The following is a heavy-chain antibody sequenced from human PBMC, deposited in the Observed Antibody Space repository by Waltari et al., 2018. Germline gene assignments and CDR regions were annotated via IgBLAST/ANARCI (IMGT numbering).Heavy chain of an antibody. J-gene: IGHJ5*02. Sequence: QVQLVQSGAEVKKPGASVKVSCKASGYTFTSYDINWVRQAPGQGLEWMGWMNPNSGNTGYAQKFQGRVTMTRNTSISTAYMELSSLRSEDTAVYYCARWNYDFWSVGGDWFDPWGQGTLVTVSS. CDR2: MNPNSGNT. V-gene: IGHV1-8*01. D-gene: IGHD3-3*01. CDR3: ARWNYDFWSVGGDWFDP. CDR1: GYTFTSYD.